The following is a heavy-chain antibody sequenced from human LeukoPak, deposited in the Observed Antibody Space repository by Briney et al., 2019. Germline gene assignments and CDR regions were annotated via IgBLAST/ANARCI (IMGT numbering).Heavy chain of an antibody. Sequence: ASVKVSCKASGYTFTSNYIHWVRQAPGQGLEWMGMIYPRDGSTSYAQKFQGRVTVTRDTSTSTVHMELSGLRSEDTAVFYCARDQEGFDYWGQGTLVTVSS. J-gene: IGHJ4*02. V-gene: IGHV1-46*01. CDR1: GYTFTSNY. CDR3: ARDQEGFDY. CDR2: IYPRDGST.